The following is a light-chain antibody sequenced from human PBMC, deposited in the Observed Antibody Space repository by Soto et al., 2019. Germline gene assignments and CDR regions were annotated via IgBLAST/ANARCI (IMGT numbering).Light chain of an antibody. J-gene: IGKJ5*01. V-gene: IGKV3-20*01. CDR2: GAS. CDR3: QQYGTSPRIT. CDR1: QSLSSSY. Sequence: EIVLTQSPGTLSLSPGERATLSCRASQSLSSSYLAWYQQKPGQAPRLLIYGASSRATGIPDRFSGSGFGTDFPLTISRLEPEDFAVYFCQQYGTSPRITFGQGTRLEIK.